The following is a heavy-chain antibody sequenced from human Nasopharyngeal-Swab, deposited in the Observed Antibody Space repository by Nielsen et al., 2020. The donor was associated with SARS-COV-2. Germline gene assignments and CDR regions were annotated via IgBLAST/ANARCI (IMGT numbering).Heavy chain of an antibody. CDR2: ISSSSNTI. V-gene: IGHV3-48*01. Sequence: VRQAPGKGLEWVSYISSSSNTIYYANSVKGRFTISRDNASDSLYLQMSSLRAEDTAVYYCARDQGYSGGYGYWGQGTLVTVSS. D-gene: IGHD1-26*01. J-gene: IGHJ4*02. CDR3: ARDQGYSGGYGY.